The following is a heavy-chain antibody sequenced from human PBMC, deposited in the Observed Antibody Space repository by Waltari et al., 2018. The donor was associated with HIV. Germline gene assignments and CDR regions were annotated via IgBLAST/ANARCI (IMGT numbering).Heavy chain of an antibody. CDR1: GFTFSSYW. V-gene: IGHV3-7*04. D-gene: IGHD3-10*01. CDR3: ARGGFYGSGSKVN. CDR2: IKQDGREK. Sequence: EVQLVESGGGLVQPGGSLRLYCAASGFTFSSYWMSWVRQAPGKGREWVANIKQDGREKYYGDSVNGRFTISRDNAENSLYLQMNSLRAEDTAVYYCARGGFYGSGSKVNWGQGTLVTVSS. J-gene: IGHJ4*02.